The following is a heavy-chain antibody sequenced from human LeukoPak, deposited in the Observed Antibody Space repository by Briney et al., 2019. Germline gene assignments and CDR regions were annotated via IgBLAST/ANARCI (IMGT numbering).Heavy chain of an antibody. D-gene: IGHD3-10*01. V-gene: IGHV4-59*01. CDR3: AREGVILWFGELYSWFDP. Sequence: PETLSLTCTVSGDSISNSYWSWIRQPPGEALEWIGYIYYSGSTNYSPSLKSRVTISVDTSKNHFSLKLSSVTAADTAVYYCAREGVILWFGELYSWFDPWGQGTLVTVSS. CDR1: GDSISNSY. J-gene: IGHJ5*02. CDR2: IYYSGST.